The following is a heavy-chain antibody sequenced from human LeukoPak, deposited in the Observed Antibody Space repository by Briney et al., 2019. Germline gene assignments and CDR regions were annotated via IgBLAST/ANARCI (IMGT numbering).Heavy chain of an antibody. Sequence: SVKVSCQASGGTFSSYAISWVRQAPAQGLEWMGRIIPILGIAHYAQRFQGRVKITADKSTSTAYMELSSLRSEDTAVYYCARAPGSVVVTATNWFDPWGQGTLVTVSS. D-gene: IGHD2-21*02. V-gene: IGHV1-69*04. J-gene: IGHJ5*02. CDR1: GGTFSSYA. CDR2: IIPILGIA. CDR3: ARAPGSVVVTATNWFDP.